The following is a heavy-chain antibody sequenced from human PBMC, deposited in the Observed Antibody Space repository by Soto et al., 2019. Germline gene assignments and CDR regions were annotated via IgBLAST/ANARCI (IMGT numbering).Heavy chain of an antibody. CDR1: GYTFTSYA. CDR2: INAGNGNT. D-gene: IGHD2-15*01. Sequence: ASVKVSCKASGYTFTSYAMHWVRQAPGQRLEWMGWINAGNGNTKYSQKFQGRVTITRDTSASTAYMELSSLRSEDTAVYYCARELGYCSGGSCYRWFDPWGQGTLVTVSS. CDR3: ARELGYCSGGSCYRWFDP. J-gene: IGHJ5*02. V-gene: IGHV1-3*01.